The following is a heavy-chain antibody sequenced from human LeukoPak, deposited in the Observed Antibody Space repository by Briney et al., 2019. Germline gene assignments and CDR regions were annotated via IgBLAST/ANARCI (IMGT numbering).Heavy chain of an antibody. V-gene: IGHV3-21*03. CDR1: GFTFSSYS. Sequence: PGGSLRLSCAASGFTFSSYSMNWVRQAPGKGLEWVSSISSSSSYIYYTDSVKGRFTISRDNAKNSLYLQMNSLRAEDTAVYYCTTTTDYYDSPYNFDYWGQGTLVTVSS. CDR2: ISSSSSYI. D-gene: IGHD3-22*01. J-gene: IGHJ4*02. CDR3: TTTTDYYDSPYNFDY.